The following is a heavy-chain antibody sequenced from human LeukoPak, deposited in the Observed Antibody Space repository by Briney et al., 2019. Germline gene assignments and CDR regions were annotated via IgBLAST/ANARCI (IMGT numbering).Heavy chain of an antibody. CDR1: GGSFIGYH. CDR3: AGDPTTVVSLTYYFDF. CDR2: INHRGHT. V-gene: IGHV4-34*01. J-gene: IGHJ4*02. D-gene: IGHD4-23*01. Sequence: SETLSPTCAVYGGSFIGYHWNWIRQTPEKGLEWIGEINHRGHTNYNPSLESRVTISVDTSKNQFSLKLRSVTAADTAVYYCAGDPTTVVSLTYYFDFWGPGTLHTVSS.